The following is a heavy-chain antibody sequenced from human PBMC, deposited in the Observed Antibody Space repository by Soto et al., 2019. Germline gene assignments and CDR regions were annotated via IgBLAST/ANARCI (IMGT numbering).Heavy chain of an antibody. CDR1: GYTLTNFY. CDR2: INPNGGST. Sequence: ASVKVSCKASGYTLTNFYIHWVRQAPGQGLEWMGIINPNGGSTNYAHNFQGRVTITRDTSTSTVYMDLRSLRSDDTAVYYCARVRAYDILTGYSYYFDYWGQGILVTVSS. CDR3: ARVRAYDILTGYSYYFDY. J-gene: IGHJ4*02. D-gene: IGHD3-9*01. V-gene: IGHV1-46*01.